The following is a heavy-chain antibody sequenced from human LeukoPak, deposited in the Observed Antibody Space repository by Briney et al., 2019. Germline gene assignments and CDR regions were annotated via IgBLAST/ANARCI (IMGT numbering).Heavy chain of an antibody. CDR3: ARDVRYYDSSGYQPYYFDY. V-gene: IGHV1-69*01. CDR1: GGTFSSYA. D-gene: IGHD3-22*01. Sequence: GSSVKVSCKASGGTFSSYAISWVRQAPGQGLEWMGGIIPIFGTANYAQKFQGRVTITADESTSTAYMELSSLRSKDTAVYYCARDVRYYDSSGYQPYYFDYWGQGTLVTVSS. CDR2: IIPIFGTA. J-gene: IGHJ4*02.